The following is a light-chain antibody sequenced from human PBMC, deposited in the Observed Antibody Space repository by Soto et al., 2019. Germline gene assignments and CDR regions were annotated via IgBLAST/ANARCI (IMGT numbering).Light chain of an antibody. J-gene: IGLJ1*01. CDR1: SSGIGDYNY. CDR2: EVS. V-gene: IGLV2-14*01. CDR3: SSYTSTLSPYV. Sequence: QSALTQPASVSGSPGQSITISCTGTSSGIGDYNYVSWYQQHPGKAPKLIIYEVSNWPSGVSNRFSGSKSGNTASLTISGLQAEDEADYYCSSYTSTLSPYVFGTGTKVTVL.